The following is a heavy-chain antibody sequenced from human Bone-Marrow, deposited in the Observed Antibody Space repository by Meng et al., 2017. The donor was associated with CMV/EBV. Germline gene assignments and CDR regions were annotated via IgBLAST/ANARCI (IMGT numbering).Heavy chain of an antibody. CDR1: GGSFSGYY. CDR3: ARGGVVVNGAPFDY. V-gene: IGHV4-34*01. Sequence: GQLQQWGAVLLKPSEILSLSCAVYGGSFSGYYRSWIRQPPGKGLEWIGEINHSGSTNYNPSLKSRVTISVDTSKNQFSLKLSSVTAADTAVYYCARGGVVVNGAPFDYWGQGTLVTVSS. D-gene: IGHD3-22*01. J-gene: IGHJ4*02. CDR2: INHSGST.